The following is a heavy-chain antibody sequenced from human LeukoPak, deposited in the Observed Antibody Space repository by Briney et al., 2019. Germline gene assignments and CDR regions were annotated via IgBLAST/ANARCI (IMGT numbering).Heavy chain of an antibody. J-gene: IGHJ4*02. CDR2: ISDSGGRT. Sequence: GGSLRLSCAVSGIALSNYGMSWVRQAPGKGLEWVAGISDSGGRTNYADSVKGRFTISRDNPKNTLYLQMNSLRAEDTAVYFCAKRGVVIRVILVGFHKEAYYFDSWGQGALVTVSS. CDR1: GIALSNYG. V-gene: IGHV3-23*01. D-gene: IGHD3-22*01. CDR3: AKRGVVIRVILVGFHKEAYYFDS.